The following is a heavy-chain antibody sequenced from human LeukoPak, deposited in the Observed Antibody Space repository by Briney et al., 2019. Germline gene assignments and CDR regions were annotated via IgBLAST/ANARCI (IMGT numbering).Heavy chain of an antibody. Sequence: ASVKVSCKVSGYTLTELSMHWVRQAPGKGLEWMGGFDPEDGETIYAQKFQGRVTMTEDTSTDTAYMELSSLRSEDTAVYYCATLDHYDILTGSTQAVKWGQGTLVTVSS. D-gene: IGHD3-9*01. J-gene: IGHJ4*02. CDR1: GYTLTELS. CDR3: ATLDHYDILTGSTQAVK. CDR2: FDPEDGET. V-gene: IGHV1-24*01.